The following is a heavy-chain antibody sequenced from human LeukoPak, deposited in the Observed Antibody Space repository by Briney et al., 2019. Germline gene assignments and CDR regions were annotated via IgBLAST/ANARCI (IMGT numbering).Heavy chain of an antibody. CDR3: ARSPGIVGATSGGDY. Sequence: PGGSLRLSCAASGFPFSSYSMNWVRQAPGKGLEWVSSISSSSSYIYYADSVKGRFTISRDNAKNSLYLQMNSLRAEDTAVYYCARSPGIVGATSGGDYWGQGTLVTVSS. V-gene: IGHV3-21*01. CDR2: ISSSSSYI. CDR1: GFPFSSYS. J-gene: IGHJ4*02. D-gene: IGHD1-26*01.